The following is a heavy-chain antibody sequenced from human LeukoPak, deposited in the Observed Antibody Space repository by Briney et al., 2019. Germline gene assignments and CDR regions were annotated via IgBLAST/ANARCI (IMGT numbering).Heavy chain of an antibody. CDR3: ARILEGSVAAFDI. CDR2: IHYTGIT. D-gene: IGHD6-19*01. V-gene: IGHV4-59*01. J-gene: IGHJ3*02. CDR1: GRSMNNYY. Sequence: PSETLSLTCIVSGRSMNNYYCSWIRQPPGKGLEWIAYIHYTGITNYNPSLKSRVTISLDTSKNQFSLKLNSVTAADTAFYYCARILEGSVAAFDIWGQGTMVTVSS.